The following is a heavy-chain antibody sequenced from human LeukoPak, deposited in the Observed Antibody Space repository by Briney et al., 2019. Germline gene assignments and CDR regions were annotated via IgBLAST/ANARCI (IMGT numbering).Heavy chain of an antibody. CDR3: ARGQDEAKSHH. D-gene: IGHD4/OR15-4a*01. Sequence: SETLSLTCEVYGSSFSGYYWSWYHQTPGKGLEWIGEIHPSGSTDYNPSLKSRVIISLDTSKNQFSLKVNSGTAADTAVYYCARGQDEAKSHHWGQGTLATVSS. CDR1: GSSFSGYY. CDR2: IHPSGST. V-gene: IGHV4-34*01. J-gene: IGHJ1*01.